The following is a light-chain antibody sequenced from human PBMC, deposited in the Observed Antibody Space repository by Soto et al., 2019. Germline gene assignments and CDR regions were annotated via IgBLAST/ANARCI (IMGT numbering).Light chain of an antibody. CDR2: EVT. Sequence: QSVLTQPPSASGSPGQSVTISSTGTSSDVGGYTYVSWYQQHPGKAPKLMIYEVTKRPSGVPDRFSGSKSGNTASLTVSGLQAEDEADYYCTSYAGSNNLVFGGGTKLTVL. J-gene: IGLJ2*01. CDR1: SSDVGGYTY. V-gene: IGLV2-8*01. CDR3: TSYAGSNNLV.